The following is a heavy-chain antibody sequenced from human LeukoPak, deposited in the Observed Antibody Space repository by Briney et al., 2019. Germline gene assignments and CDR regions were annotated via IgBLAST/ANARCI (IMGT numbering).Heavy chain of an antibody. CDR1: GYSISSGYY. V-gene: IGHV4-38-2*02. Sequence: SETLSLTCTVSGYSISSGYYWGWIRQPPGKGLEWIGSIYHSGRTYYNPSLKSRVTMSVDTSKNQFSLKLSSVTAADTAVYYCARVVLYGDYEMRDYYYYMDVWGKGTTVTISS. J-gene: IGHJ6*03. D-gene: IGHD4-17*01. CDR2: IYHSGRT. CDR3: ARVVLYGDYEMRDYYYYMDV.